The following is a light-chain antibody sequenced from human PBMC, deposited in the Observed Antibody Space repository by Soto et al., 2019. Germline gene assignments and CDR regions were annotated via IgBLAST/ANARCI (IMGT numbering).Light chain of an antibody. CDR2: KAS. Sequence: DIQMTQSPSTLSASVGDRVTITFRASQTISSWLAWYQQKPGKAPKLLIYKASTLKSGVPSRFSGSGSGTDFTLTISRLEPEDFAVYYCQQYGSSLWTFGQGTKVDI. J-gene: IGKJ1*01. CDR3: QQYGSSLWT. CDR1: QTISSW. V-gene: IGKV1-5*03.